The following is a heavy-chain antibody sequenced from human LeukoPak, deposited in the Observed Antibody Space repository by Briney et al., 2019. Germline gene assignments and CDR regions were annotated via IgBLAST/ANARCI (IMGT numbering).Heavy chain of an antibody. V-gene: IGHV4-34*01. J-gene: IGHJ6*02. D-gene: IGHD2-2*01. Sequence: SETLSLTCVVYGGSFSGYYWSWIRQPPGKGLEWVGEINHSGSTNYNPSLKSRVTISVDTSKNQFSLKLSSVTAADTAVYYCARDSDVGYCSSTSCYYYYGMDVWGQGTTVTVSS. CDR1: GGSFSGYY. CDR3: ARDSDVGYCSSTSCYYYYGMDV. CDR2: INHSGST.